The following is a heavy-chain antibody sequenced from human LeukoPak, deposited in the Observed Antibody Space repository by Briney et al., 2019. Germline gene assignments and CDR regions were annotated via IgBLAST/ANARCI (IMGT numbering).Heavy chain of an antibody. CDR2: LNPNNGAT. D-gene: IGHD1-14*01. CDR1: GYTFTGHY. Sequence: GESLKISCKASGYTFTGHYMHWVRQAPGQGLAWMGWLNPNNGATNYAQNFQGRVTMTRDTSISTMYIELRRLTSDDTAVYYRATEGQSPGWFDPWGQGTLVTVSS. V-gene: IGHV1-2*02. CDR3: ATEGQSPGWFDP. J-gene: IGHJ5*02.